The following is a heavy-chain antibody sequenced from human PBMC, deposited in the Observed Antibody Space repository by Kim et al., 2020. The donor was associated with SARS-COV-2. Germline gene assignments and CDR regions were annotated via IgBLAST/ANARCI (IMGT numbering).Heavy chain of an antibody. CDR2: INPNSGGT. D-gene: IGHD3-10*01. Sequence: ASVKVSCKASGYTFTGYYMHWVRQAPGQGLEWMGWINPNSGGTNYAQKFQGRVTMTRDTSISTAYMELSRLRSDDTAVYYCARSRLRAANPWFDPWGQGTLVTVSS. V-gene: IGHV1-2*02. CDR1: GYTFTGYY. CDR3: ARSRLRAANPWFDP. J-gene: IGHJ5*02.